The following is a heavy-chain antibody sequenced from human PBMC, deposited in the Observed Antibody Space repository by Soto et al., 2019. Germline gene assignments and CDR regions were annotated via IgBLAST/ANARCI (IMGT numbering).Heavy chain of an antibody. D-gene: IGHD6-13*01. CDR1: GFTYSSYA. Sequence: QVPLVESGGGVVQPGRSLRLSCAASGFTYSSYAMHRVRLAPGKGLEWVAFISYDVSNKYYADSVKGRFTISRDNSKNTLYLQMNSLRAEDTAVYYCARDLGSSWHVKWFDPWGQGTLVTVSS. V-gene: IGHV3-30-3*01. CDR2: ISYDVSNK. CDR3: ARDLGSSWHVKWFDP. J-gene: IGHJ5*02.